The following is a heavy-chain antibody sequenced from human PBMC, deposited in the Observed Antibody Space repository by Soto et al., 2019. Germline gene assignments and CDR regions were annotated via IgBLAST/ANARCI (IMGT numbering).Heavy chain of an antibody. V-gene: IGHV1-46*01. CDR3: ARARAYYYDSSGSDFDY. J-gene: IGHJ4*02. D-gene: IGHD3-22*01. CDR1: GYTFTSYY. Sequence: GASVKVSCKASGYTFTSYYMHWVRQAPGQGLEWMGIINPSGGSTSYAQKFQGRVTMTRDTSTSTVYMELSRLRSEDTAVYYCARARAYYYDSSGSDFDYWGQGTLVTVSS. CDR2: INPSGGST.